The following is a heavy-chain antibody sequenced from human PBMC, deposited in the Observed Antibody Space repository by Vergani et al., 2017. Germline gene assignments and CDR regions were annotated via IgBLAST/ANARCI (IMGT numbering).Heavy chain of an antibody. CDR2: ISSSGNA. V-gene: IGHV4-61*02. Sequence: QVQLQASGPGRVKPSQTLSLTCTMSGGSISAVFYFWSWIRQPAGKGLEWLGHISSSGNASHSPSLKTRVSMSVDTSKNQFSLTVTSVTAADTAIYFCARRSGGYYSGGKVHPVRTAFDVWGHGTVVTVSS. CDR3: ARRSGGYYSGGKVHPVRTAFDV. J-gene: IGHJ3*01. D-gene: IGHD2-15*01. CDR1: GGSISAVFYF.